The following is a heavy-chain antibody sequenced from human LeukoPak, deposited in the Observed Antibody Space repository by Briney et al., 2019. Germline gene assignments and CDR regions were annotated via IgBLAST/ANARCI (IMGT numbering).Heavy chain of an antibody. J-gene: IGHJ1*01. D-gene: IGHD3-22*01. CDR3: ARMGYYYDSSGYWEYFQH. CDR2: IYHSGST. CDR1: GGSISSSNW. V-gene: IGHV4-4*02. Sequence: PSETLSLTCAVSGGSISSSNWWSWVRQPPGKGLEWIGEIYHSGSTNYNPSLKSRVTISVDKSKNQFSLKLSSVTAADTAVYYCARMGYYYDSSGYWEYFQHWGQGTLVTVSS.